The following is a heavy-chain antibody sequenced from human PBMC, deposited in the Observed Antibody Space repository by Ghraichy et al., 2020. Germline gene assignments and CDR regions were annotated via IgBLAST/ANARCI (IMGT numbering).Heavy chain of an antibody. CDR2: IRSKANSYAT. CDR3: TRHESKQWLVYDYWYFDL. V-gene: IGHV3-73*01. D-gene: IGHD6-19*01. CDR1: GFTFSGSA. Sequence: GGSLRLSCAASGFTFSGSAMHWVRQASGKGLEWVGRIRSKANSYATAYAASVKGRFTISRDDSKNTAYLQMNSLKTEDTAVYYCTRHESKQWLVYDYWYFDLWGRGTLVTVSS. J-gene: IGHJ2*01.